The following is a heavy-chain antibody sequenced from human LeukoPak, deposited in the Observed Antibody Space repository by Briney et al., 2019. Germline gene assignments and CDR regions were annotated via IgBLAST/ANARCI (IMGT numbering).Heavy chain of an antibody. J-gene: IGHJ4*02. CDR3: ARAGWIITSGIDY. CDR2: VYHTGST. CDR1: GYSISRGYY. V-gene: IGHV4-38-2*01. Sequence: SETLSLTCAVSGYSISRGYYWALIRQPPGKGLEWIGTVYHTGSTYYNPSLDSRVTISVDTSKNEFSLNLKSVTAADTAVYYCARAGWIITSGIDYWGRGALVTASS. D-gene: IGHD3-10*01.